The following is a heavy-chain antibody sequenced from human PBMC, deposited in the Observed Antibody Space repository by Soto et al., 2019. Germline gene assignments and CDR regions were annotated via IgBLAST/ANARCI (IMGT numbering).Heavy chain of an antibody. D-gene: IGHD6-13*01. CDR1: GGTFSSYA. J-gene: IGHJ6*03. CDR3: ARRGESGSWSSDYYFYMDG. CDR2: MIPVFGST. V-gene: IGHV1-69*01. Sequence: QVQLVQSGAEVKKPGASVKVSCKASGGTFSSYAISLVRQAPGQGLEWMAGMIPVFGSTHYTKKFQGRVTVTADASTSTAYLEVSSLRAEDSAVYYCARRGESGSWSSDYYFYMDGW.